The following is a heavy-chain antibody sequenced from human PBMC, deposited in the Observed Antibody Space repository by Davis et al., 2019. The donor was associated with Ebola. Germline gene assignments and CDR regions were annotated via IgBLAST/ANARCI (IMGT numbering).Heavy chain of an antibody. Sequence: ASVKVSCKASGYTFTGYYIHWVRQAPGQGLEWMGRINPNSGGTNYAQKFQGRVTMTRDTSISTAYMELSRLRSDDTAVYYCARALGYYDSSGWIQSDWGQGTLVTVSS. CDR3: ARALGYYDSSGWIQSD. D-gene: IGHD3-22*01. CDR2: INPNSGGT. V-gene: IGHV1-2*06. J-gene: IGHJ4*02. CDR1: GYTFTGYY.